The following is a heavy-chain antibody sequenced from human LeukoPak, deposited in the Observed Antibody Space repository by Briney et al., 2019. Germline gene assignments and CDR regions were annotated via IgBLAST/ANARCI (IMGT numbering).Heavy chain of an antibody. CDR2: IWYDGSNK. CDR3: ARDPVSYLVRRPLYYFDY. Sequence: QPGGSLRLSCAASGFTFSSYGMHWVRQAPGKGLEWVAVIWYDGSNKYYADSVKGRFTISRDNSKNTLYLQMNSLRAEDTAVYYCARDPVSYLVRRPLYYFDYWGQGTLVTVSS. J-gene: IGHJ4*02. V-gene: IGHV3-33*08. D-gene: IGHD1-26*01. CDR1: GFTFSSYG.